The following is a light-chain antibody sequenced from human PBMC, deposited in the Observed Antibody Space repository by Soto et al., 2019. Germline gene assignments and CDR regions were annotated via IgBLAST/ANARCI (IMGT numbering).Light chain of an antibody. CDR3: QQLSGYPLT. CDR1: QDITSF. Sequence: DIQLTQSPSFLSASEGDRVTFTCRASQDITSFLAWYQQKPGRAPKLLIYAASTLQSGVPSRFSGSGFGTEFTLTIISLQPEDFATYYCQQLSGYPLTFGGGTTVEI. V-gene: IGKV1-9*01. J-gene: IGKJ4*01. CDR2: AAS.